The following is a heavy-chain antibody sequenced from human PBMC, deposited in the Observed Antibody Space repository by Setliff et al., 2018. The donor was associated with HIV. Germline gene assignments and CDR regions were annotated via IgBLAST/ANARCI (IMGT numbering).Heavy chain of an antibody. CDR3: ARHQVIPTVIGAFDI. CDR1: GGSISSYY. D-gene: IGHD3-16*02. V-gene: IGHV4-59*08. CDR2: IYTSGST. Sequence: PSETLSLTCTVSGGSISSYYWSWIRQPPGKGLAWIGYIYTSGSTNYNPSLKSRVTISVDTSKNQFSLKLSSVTAADTAVYYCARHQVIPTVIGAFDIWGQGTVVTVSS. J-gene: IGHJ3*02.